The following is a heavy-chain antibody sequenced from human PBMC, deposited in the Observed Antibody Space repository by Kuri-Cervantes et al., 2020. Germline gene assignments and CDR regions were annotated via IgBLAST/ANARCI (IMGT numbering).Heavy chain of an antibody. CDR2: LYHSGST. CDR3: ARESRVDGDLDY. J-gene: IGHJ4*02. Sequence: SETLSLTCTVSSYSISSGSYWAWIRQSPGKGLQWIGSLYHSGSTYHTPSLKGRVTIAGDASKNQFSLKLSSVTAADTAVYYCARESRVDGDLDYWGQGTLVTVSS. V-gene: IGHV4-38-2*02. D-gene: IGHD4-17*01. CDR1: SYSISSGSY.